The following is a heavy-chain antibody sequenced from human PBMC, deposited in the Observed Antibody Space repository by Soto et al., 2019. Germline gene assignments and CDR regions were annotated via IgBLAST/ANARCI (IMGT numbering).Heavy chain of an antibody. CDR2: IYYSGST. CDR1: GGSISSYY. D-gene: IGHD1-1*01. Sequence: SETLSLTCTVSGGSISSYYWSWIRQPPGKGLEWIGYIYYSGSTNYNPSLKSRVTISVDTSKNQFSLKLSSVTAADTAVYYCARVEDLLYFDYWGQGTLVTVSA. V-gene: IGHV4-59*01. J-gene: IGHJ4*02. CDR3: ARVEDLLYFDY.